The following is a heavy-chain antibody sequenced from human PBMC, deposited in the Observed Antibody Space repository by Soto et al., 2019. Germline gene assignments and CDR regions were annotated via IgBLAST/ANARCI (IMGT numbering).Heavy chain of an antibody. CDR3: ARRYNAYYFDY. J-gene: IGHJ4*02. CDR1: GYRFTSYW. CDR2: IYPGDADT. V-gene: IGHV5-51*01. Sequence: GESLKISCKGSGYRFTSYWIGWVRQMPGKGLEWMGTIYPGDADTRYSLSFQGQVTISADKSTTTAYLQWSGLKASDTAMYYCARRYNAYYFDYWGQGISVTVSS. D-gene: IGHD1-1*01.